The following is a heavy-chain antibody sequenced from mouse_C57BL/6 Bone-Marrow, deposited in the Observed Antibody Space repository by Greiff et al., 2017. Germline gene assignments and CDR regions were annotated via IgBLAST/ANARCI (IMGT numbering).Heavy chain of an antibody. D-gene: IGHD2-4*01. V-gene: IGHV1-49*01. Sequence: LQQSGAELVRPGSSVKLSCKDSYFAFMASAMHWVKQRPGHGLEWIGSFTMYSDATESSENFKGKAPLTANTSSSTAYMELSSLTSEDSAVYYCARGDYEYYYAMDYWGQGTSGTVSS. CDR1: YFAFMASA. CDR3: ARGDYEYYYAMDY. CDR2: FTMYSDAT. J-gene: IGHJ4*01.